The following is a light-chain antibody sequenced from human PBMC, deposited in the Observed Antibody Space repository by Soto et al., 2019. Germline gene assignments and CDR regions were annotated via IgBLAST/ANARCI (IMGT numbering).Light chain of an antibody. CDR2: HAS. CDR1: QSISNW. V-gene: IGKV1-5*01. Sequence: DIQMTQSPSTLPASVGDGVASTCRASQSISNWLAWYQQQPGTAPKVLIYHASNLQSGVPSRFSGSGSGTEFTLTISSLQPDDFATYYCQQYNSYSFGQWTKVVI. CDR3: QQYNSYS. J-gene: IGKJ1*01.